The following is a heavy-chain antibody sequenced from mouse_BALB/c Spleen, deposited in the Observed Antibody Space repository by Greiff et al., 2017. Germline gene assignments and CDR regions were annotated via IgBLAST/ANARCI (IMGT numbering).Heavy chain of an antibody. CDR1: GYTFTSYW. CDR2: IYPSDSYT. J-gene: IGHJ4*01. Sequence: VQLQQPGAELVRPGASVKLSCKASGYTFTSYWINWVKQRPGQGLEWIGNIYPSDSYTNYNQKFKDKATLTVDKSSSTAYMQLSSLTSEDTAVYYCALLPFDYAMDYWGQGTSVTVSS. CDR3: ALLPFDYAMDY. D-gene: IGHD2-10*01. V-gene: IGHV1-69*02.